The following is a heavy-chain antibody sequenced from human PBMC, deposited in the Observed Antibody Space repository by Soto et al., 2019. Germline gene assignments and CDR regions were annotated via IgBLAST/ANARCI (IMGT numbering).Heavy chain of an antibody. Sequence: QVQLVQSGAEVKRPGASVTVSCRSSGDTFNDYYIHWVRQAPGQGLEWMGWINPNGGVTKYAQKFQGWFSMTRDTSISTVYMQLSRLRSDDTAVYYCARESGGATATLDYYYFYMDVWGTGTTVTVSS. V-gene: IGHV1-2*04. CDR3: ARESGGATATLDYYYFYMDV. CDR1: GDTFNDYY. CDR2: INPNGGVT. J-gene: IGHJ6*03. D-gene: IGHD5-12*01.